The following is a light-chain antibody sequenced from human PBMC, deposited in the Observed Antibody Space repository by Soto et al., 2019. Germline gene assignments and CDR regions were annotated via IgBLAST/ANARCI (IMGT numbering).Light chain of an antibody. J-gene: IGKJ5*01. CDR3: QQYYTYST. V-gene: IGKV1-5*01. CDR2: DAS. CDR1: QNIRNL. Sequence: DIQLTQSPSTLSAAVGDIVTITCRASQNIRNLLAWYQQKPGKAPKPLIFDASTLKTGVPSRFGGSGSGAEFNFTITGLQPDDFATYFCQQYYTYSTFSQGTRLEIK.